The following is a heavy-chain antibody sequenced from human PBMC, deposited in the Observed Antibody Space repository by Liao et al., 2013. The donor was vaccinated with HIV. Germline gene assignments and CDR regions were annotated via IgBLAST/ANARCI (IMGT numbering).Heavy chain of an antibody. Sequence: QLHLQESGPGLVKPSQTLSLTCTVSGGSISNSNYYWGWIRQPPGKGLEWIGTIYYPGSTYYNPSLKSRVTISLDTSKNQFSLRLSSVTAADTAVYYCARYGISSFFDYWGQGTLVTVSA. D-gene: IGHD3-3*02. CDR2: IYYPGST. CDR3: ARYGISSFFDY. V-gene: IGHV4-39*07. CDR1: GGSISNSNYY. J-gene: IGHJ4*02.